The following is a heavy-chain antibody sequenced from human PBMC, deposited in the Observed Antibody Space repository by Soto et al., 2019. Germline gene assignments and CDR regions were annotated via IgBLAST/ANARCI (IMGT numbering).Heavy chain of an antibody. CDR3: ASPLSSPPYY. CDR2: IYYSGST. V-gene: IGHV4-39*01. Sequence: PSETLSLTCTVSGGSISSSSYYWGWIRQPPGKGLEWIGSIYYSGSTYYNPSLKSRVTISVDTSKNHFSLKLSSVTAADTAVYYCASPLSSPPYYWGQGTLVTVSS. D-gene: IGHD6-13*01. CDR1: GGSISSSSYY. J-gene: IGHJ4*02.